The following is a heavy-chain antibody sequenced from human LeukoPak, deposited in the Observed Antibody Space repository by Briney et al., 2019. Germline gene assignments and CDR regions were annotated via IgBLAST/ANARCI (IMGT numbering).Heavy chain of an antibody. D-gene: IGHD3-22*01. V-gene: IGHV3-43*02. J-gene: IGHJ4*02. Sequence: GGSLRLSCAASGFTFNSYAMNWVRQAPGKGLEWVSFISSSGGSTYYADSVKGRFTISRDNTKNSLYLQMNSLRTEDTALYYCAKVLGYYDSSGYYQEGGFDYWGQGTLVTVSS. CDR2: ISSSGGST. CDR3: AKVLGYYDSSGYYQEGGFDY. CDR1: GFTFNSYA.